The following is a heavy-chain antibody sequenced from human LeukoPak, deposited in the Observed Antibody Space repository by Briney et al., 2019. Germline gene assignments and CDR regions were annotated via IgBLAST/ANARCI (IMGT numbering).Heavy chain of an antibody. V-gene: IGHV3-30-3*01. J-gene: IGHJ4*02. CDR3: AREVWGPEY. CDR1: GFTFGSYA. D-gene: IGHD1-14*01. Sequence: GRSLRLSCAASGFTFGSYAMHWVRQAPGKGLEWVALISYDGSNKYYADSVKGRFTISRDNSKNTLYLQMSSLRAEDTAVYYCAREVWGPEYWGQGTLVTVSS. CDR2: ISYDGSNK.